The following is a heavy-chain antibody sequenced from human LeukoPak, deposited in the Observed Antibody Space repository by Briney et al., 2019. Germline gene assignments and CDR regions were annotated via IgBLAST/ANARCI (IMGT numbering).Heavy chain of an antibody. CDR3: ARAERGLGTTGTTPNYYYYMDV. CDR2: MNPNSGNT. CDR1: GYTFTSYD. D-gene: IGHD1-1*01. Sequence: ASVKVSCKASGYTFTSYDTNWVRQATGQGLEWMGWMNPNSGNTGYAQKFQGRVTMTRNTSISTAYMELSSRRSDDTAVYYCARAERGLGTTGTTPNYYYYMDVWGKGTTVTVSS. V-gene: IGHV1-8*01. J-gene: IGHJ6*03.